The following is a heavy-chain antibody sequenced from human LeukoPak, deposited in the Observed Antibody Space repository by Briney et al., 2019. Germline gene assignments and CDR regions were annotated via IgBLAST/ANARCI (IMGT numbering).Heavy chain of an antibody. Sequence: PGGSLRLSCAASGFTFSSYSMNWVRQAPGKGLEWVSYISSSSSTIYYADSVKGRFTISRDNAKNSLYLQMNSLRAEDTAVYYCARGNEAIVVVVAAPYFDYWGQGTLVTVSS. J-gene: IGHJ4*02. V-gene: IGHV3-48*01. D-gene: IGHD2-15*01. CDR2: ISSSSSTI. CDR3: ARGNEAIVVVVAAPYFDY. CDR1: GFTFSSYS.